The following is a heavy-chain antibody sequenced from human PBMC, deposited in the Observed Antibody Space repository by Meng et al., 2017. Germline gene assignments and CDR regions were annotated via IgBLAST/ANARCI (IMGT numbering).Heavy chain of an antibody. Sequence: AAATVSRKASRYTFTSYGISWVRQAPGQGLEWMGWISAYNGNTNYAQKLQGRVTMTTYTSTSTAYMELRSLRSDDTDVYYCARTKGWDCSSTSCERLYYYYYYGMDVWGQGTTVTVSS. D-gene: IGHD2-2*01. J-gene: IGHJ6*02. CDR2: ISAYNGNT. CDR1: RYTFTSYG. V-gene: IGHV1-18*01. CDR3: ARTKGWDCSSTSCERLYYYYYYGMDV.